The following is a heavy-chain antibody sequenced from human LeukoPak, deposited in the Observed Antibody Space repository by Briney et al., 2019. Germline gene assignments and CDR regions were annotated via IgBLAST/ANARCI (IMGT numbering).Heavy chain of an antibody. V-gene: IGHV1-3*01. CDR3: ATPGSDYSSGWYLSY. CDR1: GYTFTSYA. Sequence: ASVTVSCTASGYTFTSYAMHWVRQAPGQRLEWMGWINAGNGNTKYSQKFQGRVTITRDTSASTAYMELSSLRSEDTAVYYCATPGSDYSSGWYLSYWGQGTLVTVSS. D-gene: IGHD6-19*01. J-gene: IGHJ4*02. CDR2: INAGNGNT.